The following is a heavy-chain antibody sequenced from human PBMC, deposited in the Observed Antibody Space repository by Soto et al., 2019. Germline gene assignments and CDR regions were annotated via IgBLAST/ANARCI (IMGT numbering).Heavy chain of an antibody. CDR2: IYYTGST. Sequence: SGTLSLTCTVSGGSVSSESHYWSWIRQTPGKGLEWIGYIYYTGSTNYNPSLKGRVTMSVDTSRDQVSLRLRSVTRADTAVYYCAXDQYDFRSGSYYYAMEVWGQGTKVTVSS. J-gene: IGHJ6*01. CDR1: GGSVSSESHY. CDR3: AXDQYDFRSGSYYYAMEV. V-gene: IGHV4-61*01. D-gene: IGHD3-3*01.